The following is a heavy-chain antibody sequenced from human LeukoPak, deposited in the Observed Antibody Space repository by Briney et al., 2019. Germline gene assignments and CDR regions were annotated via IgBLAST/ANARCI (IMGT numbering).Heavy chain of an antibody. D-gene: IGHD2-15*01. CDR1: GFTFSSYG. V-gene: IGHV3-30*18. Sequence: GGSLRLSCAASGFTFSSYGMHWVRQAPGKGLEWVAVISYDGSDKYYADSVKGRFTISRDNSENTLYLQMSTLRAEDTAIYYCAKALGYCSGDTCRPLLDYWGQGTLVTVSS. J-gene: IGHJ4*02. CDR3: AKALGYCSGDTCRPLLDY. CDR2: ISYDGSDK.